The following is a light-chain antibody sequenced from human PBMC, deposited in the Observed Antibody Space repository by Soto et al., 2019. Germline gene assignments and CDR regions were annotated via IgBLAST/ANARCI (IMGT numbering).Light chain of an antibody. CDR2: EDN. CDR1: SGSIASNY. Sequence: NFMLTQPHSVSEPPGKTVTISCTRSSGSIASNYVQWYQQRPGSAPTTVIYEDNQRPSGVPDRFSAYIDSSSNSASLTISGLKTEDEADYYCQSYDSDNQVFGGGTKLTVL. CDR3: QSYDSDNQV. J-gene: IGLJ3*02. V-gene: IGLV6-57*04.